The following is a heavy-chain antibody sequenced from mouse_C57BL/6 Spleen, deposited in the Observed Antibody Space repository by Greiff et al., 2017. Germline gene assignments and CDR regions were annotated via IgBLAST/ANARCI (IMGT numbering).Heavy chain of an antibody. D-gene: IGHD1-1*01. Sequence: EVKLMESGGGLVKPGGSLKLSCAASGFTFSSYAMSWVRQTPEKRLEWVATISDGGSYTYYPDNVKGRFTISRDNAKNNLYLQMSHLKSEDTAMYYCARDPSATVVPYFDYWGQGTTLTVSS. CDR3: ARDPSATVVPYFDY. CDR2: ISDGGSYT. V-gene: IGHV5-4*01. CDR1: GFTFSSYA. J-gene: IGHJ2*01.